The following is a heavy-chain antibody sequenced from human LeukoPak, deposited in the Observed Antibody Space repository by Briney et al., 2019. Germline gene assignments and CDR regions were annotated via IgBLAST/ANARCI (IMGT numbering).Heavy chain of an antibody. CDR2: ISSSSSYI. D-gene: IGHD5-18*01. V-gene: IGHV3-21*01. CDR3: AREEEYSYGYCDY. Sequence: GRSLRLSCAASAFTFSSYSMNWVRQAPGKGLEWVSSISSSSSYIYYADSVRGRFTISRDNAKNSLYLQMNSLRAEDTAVYYCAREEEYSYGYCDYWGQGTLVTVSS. CDR1: AFTFSSYS. J-gene: IGHJ4*02.